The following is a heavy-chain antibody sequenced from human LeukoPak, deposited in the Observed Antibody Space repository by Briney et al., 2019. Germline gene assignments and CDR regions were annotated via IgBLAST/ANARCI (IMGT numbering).Heavy chain of an antibody. CDR3: AYCSSTSCYTSASYYMDV. CDR1: GGTFSSYA. J-gene: IGHJ6*03. D-gene: IGHD2-2*02. V-gene: IGHV1-69*05. Sequence: ASVKVSCKASGGTFSSYAISWVRQAPGQGLEWMGGIIPIFGTANYAQKFQGRVTITTDESTSTAYMELSSLRSEDTAVYYCAYCSSTSCYTSASYYMDVWGKGTAVTVSS. CDR2: IIPIFGTA.